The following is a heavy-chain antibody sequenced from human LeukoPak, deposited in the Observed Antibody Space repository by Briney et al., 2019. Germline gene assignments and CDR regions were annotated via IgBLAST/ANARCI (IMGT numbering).Heavy chain of an antibody. CDR3: AGDSSYGDDY. Sequence: GGSLRLSCAASGFTFSNYWMHWVRQAPGKGLVWVSRIKSDGTYTTYADSVKGRFTISRDNAKNTLYLQMNSLRADDTAVYYCAGDSSYGDDYWGQGTLVTVSS. J-gene: IGHJ4*02. CDR2: IKSDGTYT. CDR1: GFTFSNYW. V-gene: IGHV3-74*01. D-gene: IGHD5-18*01.